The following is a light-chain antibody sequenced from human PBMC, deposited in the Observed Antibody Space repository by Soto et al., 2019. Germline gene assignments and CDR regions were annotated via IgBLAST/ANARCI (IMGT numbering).Light chain of an antibody. V-gene: IGKV3-20*01. CDR3: QQLGSLPYT. CDR1: QSVNNNY. CDR2: GAS. J-gene: IGKJ2*01. Sequence: EIVLTQSPGTLSLSPGERATLSCRASQSVNNNYLAWYQQKPGQAPRLLINGASSRATGIPDRFSGSGSGTDFTLSISRVEPEDVAVYHCQQLGSLPYTFGQGTNLEIK.